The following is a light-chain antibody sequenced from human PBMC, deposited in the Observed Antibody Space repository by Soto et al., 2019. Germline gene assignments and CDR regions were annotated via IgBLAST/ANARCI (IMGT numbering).Light chain of an antibody. CDR2: QVT. V-gene: IGLV2-14*01. CDR1: GSDIATFNY. J-gene: IGLJ1*01. CDR3: NSYSSTSFYA. Sequence: QSVLAQPASMSGSPGQSITISCTGSGSDIATFNYVSWYQQYPGKAPKLLIYQVTSRASGVSHRFSGSKSGNTAALTISGLQPEDEAEYYCNSYSSTSFYAFGTGTKVTVL.